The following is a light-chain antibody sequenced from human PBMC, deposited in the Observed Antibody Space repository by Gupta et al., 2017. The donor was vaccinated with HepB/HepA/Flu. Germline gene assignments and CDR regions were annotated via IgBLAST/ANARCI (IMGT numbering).Light chain of an antibody. CDR2: EAS. Sequence: DIQLTQSPSSVSASVGDRVTITCRASQNIFSWLGWYQQKPGKAPTLLISEASSLQSGVPSRFSGSGSGTDFTLTISSLQPEDFAVYYCQQAISFPITFGGGTKVQIK. CDR3: QQAISFPIT. CDR1: QNIFSW. J-gene: IGKJ4*01. V-gene: IGKV1-12*01.